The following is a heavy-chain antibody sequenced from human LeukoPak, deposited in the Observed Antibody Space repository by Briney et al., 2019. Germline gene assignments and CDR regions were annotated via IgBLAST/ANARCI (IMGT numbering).Heavy chain of an antibody. CDR1: GFTFRSHW. D-gene: IGHD5-18*01. J-gene: IGHJ6*03. CDR3: TSDMVTPAYYYYYMDV. CDR2: IDGDESAT. Sequence: GGSLRLSCAASGFTFRSHWMHWVRQAPGKGLIWVSRIDGDESATYYGDSVKGRFTISRDNAKNTLYLQMNSLKTEDTAVYYCTSDMVTPAYYYYYMDVWGKGTTVTVSS. V-gene: IGHV3-74*01.